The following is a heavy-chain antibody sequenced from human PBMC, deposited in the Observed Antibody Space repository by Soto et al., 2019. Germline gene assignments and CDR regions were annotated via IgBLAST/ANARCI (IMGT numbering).Heavy chain of an antibody. D-gene: IGHD3-3*01. CDR3: ARDGTIFGVVKPPFDY. CDR1: GFTFSSYW. CDR2: IKQDGSEK. Sequence: EVQLVESGGGLVQPGGSLRLSCAASGFTFSSYWMSWVRQAPGKGLEWVANIKQDGSEKYYVDSVKGRFTISRDNAKNSLYLQMNSLRAEDTAVYYCARDGTIFGVVKPPFDYWGQGTLVTVSS. J-gene: IGHJ4*02. V-gene: IGHV3-7*03.